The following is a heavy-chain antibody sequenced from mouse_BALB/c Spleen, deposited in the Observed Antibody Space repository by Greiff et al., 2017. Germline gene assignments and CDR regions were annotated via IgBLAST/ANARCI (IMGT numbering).Heavy chain of an antibody. CDR1: GFSLTSYG. D-gene: IGHD1-2*01. J-gene: IGHJ4*01. CDR2: IWAGGST. CDR3: ARDRRERLPGAMDY. V-gene: IGHV2-9*02. Sequence: VKLVESGPGLVAPSQSLSITCTVSGFSLTSYGVHWVRQPPGKGLEWLGVIWAGGSTNYNSALMSRLSISKDNSKSQVFLKMNSLQTDDTAMYYCARDRRERLPGAMDYWGQGTSVTVSS.